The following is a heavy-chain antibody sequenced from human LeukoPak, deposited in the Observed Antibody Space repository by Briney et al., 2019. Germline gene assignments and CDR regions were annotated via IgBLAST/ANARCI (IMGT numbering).Heavy chain of an antibody. D-gene: IGHD3-22*01. CDR3: AKQGGEDYYDSLDY. V-gene: IGHV3-33*06. CDR2: IWYDGSNK. J-gene: IGHJ4*02. CDR1: GFTFSSYG. Sequence: GGSLRLSCAASGFTFSSYGMPWVRQAPGKGLEWVAVIWYDGSNKYYADSVKGRFTISRDNSKNTLYLQMNSLRAEDTAVYYCAKQGGEDYYDSLDYWGQGTLVTVSS.